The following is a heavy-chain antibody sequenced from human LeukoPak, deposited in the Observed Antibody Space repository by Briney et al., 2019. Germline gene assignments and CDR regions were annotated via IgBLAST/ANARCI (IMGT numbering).Heavy chain of an antibody. D-gene: IGHD5-24*01. CDR2: IPYSGRT. V-gene: IGHV4-59*01. J-gene: IGHJ4*02. CDR3: TRDRRDGYNYVDV. Sequence: SQTLSLTCTVSGGSINNYYWSWIRQPPGKGLEWIAYIPYSGRTDYNPSLRSRVTMSVDTSKNQFSLKLNSVTPADTAIYYCTRDRRDGYNYVDVWGQGTLVTVSS. CDR1: GGSINNYY.